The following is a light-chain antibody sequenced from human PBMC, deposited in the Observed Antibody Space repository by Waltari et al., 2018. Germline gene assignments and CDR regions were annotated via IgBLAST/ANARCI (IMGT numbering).Light chain of an antibody. CDR2: GAS. CDR1: QSVSSN. J-gene: IGKJ4*01. V-gene: IGKV3-15*01. Sequence: ETVMTQSPATLSVSPGERATLPCSASQSVSSNLAWYQQKPGPAPMLLIYGASTRSTGIPARFSGSGSGTEFTLTISSLQSEDFAVYYCQQYNNWPLFGGGTKVEIK. CDR3: QQYNNWPL.